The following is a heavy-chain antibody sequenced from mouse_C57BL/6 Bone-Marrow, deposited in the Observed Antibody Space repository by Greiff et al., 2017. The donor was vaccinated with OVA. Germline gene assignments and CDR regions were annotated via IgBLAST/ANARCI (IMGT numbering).Heavy chain of an antibody. Sequence: EVQLMESGPGLVKPSQSLSLTCSVTGYSITSGYYWNWIRQFPGNKLEWMGYISYDGSNNYNPSLKNRISITRDTSKNQFFLKLNSVTTEDTATYYCARDRGPGWFAYWGQGTLVTVSA. CDR3: ARDRGPGWFAY. V-gene: IGHV3-6*01. D-gene: IGHD3-1*01. CDR2: ISYDGSN. CDR1: GYSITSGYY. J-gene: IGHJ3*01.